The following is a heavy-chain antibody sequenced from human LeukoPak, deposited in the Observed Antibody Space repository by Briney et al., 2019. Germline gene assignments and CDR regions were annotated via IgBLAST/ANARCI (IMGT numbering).Heavy chain of an antibody. CDR3: ASHPRDFWSGYYNPVHGHPYYYYGMDV. Sequence: SSETLSLTCAVSGGSISSGGYSWSWIRQPPGKGLEWIGYIYHSGSTYYNPSLKSRVTISVDRSKNQFSLKLSSVTAADTAVYYCASHPRDFWSGYYNPVHGHPYYYYGMDVWGQGTTVTVSS. CDR2: IYHSGST. CDR1: GGSISSGGYS. V-gene: IGHV4-30-2*01. D-gene: IGHD3-3*01. J-gene: IGHJ6*02.